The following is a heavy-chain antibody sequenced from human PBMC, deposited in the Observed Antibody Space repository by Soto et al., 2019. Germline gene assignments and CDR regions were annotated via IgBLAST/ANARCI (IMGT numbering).Heavy chain of an antibody. V-gene: IGHV2-5*02. CDR3: AHRVLRSVFGLVTTTAIYFDF. D-gene: IGHD3-3*01. Sequence: QITLNESGPTQVKPRQTLTLTCTFSGFSLTTSGVGVGWIRQSTGKAPEWLALIYWDDDKRYSQSLKSRLTITKDTHKYQVVLKIDDLDPADTATYYCAHRVLRSVFGLVTTTAIYFDFWGQGTPVAVSS. J-gene: IGHJ4*02. CDR2: IYWDDDK. CDR1: GFSLTTSGVG.